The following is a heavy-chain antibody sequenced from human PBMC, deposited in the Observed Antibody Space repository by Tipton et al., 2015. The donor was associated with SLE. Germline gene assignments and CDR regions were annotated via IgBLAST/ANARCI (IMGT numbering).Heavy chain of an antibody. J-gene: IGHJ4*02. CDR3: ARRTGDPFDF. V-gene: IGHV4-39*07. D-gene: IGHD7-27*01. CDR1: GGSISSSNHY. Sequence: TLSLTCTVSGGSISSSNHYWGWIRQPPGKGLEWIGNIYYSGSTYYNPSLKSRVTISVDTSKNQFSLKLSSVTAADTAVYYCARRTGDPFDFWGQGTPVTVSS. CDR2: IYYSGST.